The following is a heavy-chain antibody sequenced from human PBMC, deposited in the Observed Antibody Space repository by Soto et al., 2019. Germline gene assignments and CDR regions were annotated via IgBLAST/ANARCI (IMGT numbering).Heavy chain of an antibody. V-gene: IGHV3-23*01. CDR2: ISGSGGST. CDR3: AKDQSDLHWYFDL. Sequence: PGGSLRLSCAASGFTFSSYAMSWVRQAPGKGLEWVSAISGSGGSTYYADSVKGRFTISSDNSKNTLYLQMNSLRAEDTAVYYCAKDQSDLHWYFDLWGRGTLVTVSS. CDR1: GFTFSSYA. J-gene: IGHJ2*01.